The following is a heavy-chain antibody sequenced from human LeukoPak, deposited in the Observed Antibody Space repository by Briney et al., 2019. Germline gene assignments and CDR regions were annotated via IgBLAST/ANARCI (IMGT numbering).Heavy chain of an antibody. V-gene: IGHV4-34*01. J-gene: IGHJ6*03. CDR1: GGSFSGYY. D-gene: IGHD6-13*01. Sequence: PSETLSLTCAVYGGSFSGYYWSWIRQPPGKGLEWIGEINHSGSTNYNPSLKSRVTISVDTSKNQFSLKLSSVTAADTAVYYCARRRSSWYDYYYYYMDVWGKGTTVTVSS. CDR3: ARRRSSWYDYYYYYMDV. CDR2: INHSGST.